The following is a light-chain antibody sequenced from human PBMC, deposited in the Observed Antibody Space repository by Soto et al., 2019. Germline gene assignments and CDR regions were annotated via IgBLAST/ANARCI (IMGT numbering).Light chain of an antibody. J-gene: IGKJ2*01. CDR2: GAS. Sequence: EIVMTQSPATLSVSPGERATVSCRASQSVSSNLAWYQQKPGQAPRLLIYGASTRATGIPARFSGSGSGTEFTXXIGSLQSEDFAVYYCQQYNNWPRTFGQGTKLEIK. CDR3: QQYNNWPRT. V-gene: IGKV3-15*01. CDR1: QSVSSN.